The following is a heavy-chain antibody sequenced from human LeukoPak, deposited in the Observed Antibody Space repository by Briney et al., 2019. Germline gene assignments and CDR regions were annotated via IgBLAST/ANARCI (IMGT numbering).Heavy chain of an antibody. CDR2: IYSGGST. CDR3: ARDGFGYYDSSGYYPQYYFDY. V-gene: IGHV3-66*01. D-gene: IGHD3-22*01. Sequence: GGSLRLSCAASGFTFSNYAMHWVRQAPGKGLEWVSVIYSGGSTYYADSVKGRFTISRDNSKNTLYLQMNSLRAEDTAVYYCARDGFGYYDSSGYYPQYYFDYWGQGTLVTVSS. J-gene: IGHJ4*02. CDR1: GFTFSNYA.